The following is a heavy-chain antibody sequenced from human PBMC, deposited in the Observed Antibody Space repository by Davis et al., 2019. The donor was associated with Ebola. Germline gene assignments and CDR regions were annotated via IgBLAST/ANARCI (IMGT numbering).Heavy chain of an antibody. V-gene: IGHV4-39*07. CDR1: GGSISSSSYY. CDR3: ARGWDV. CDR2: IYYSGST. J-gene: IGHJ6*02. Sequence: MPGGSLRLSCTVSGGSISSSSYYWGWIRQPPGKGLEWIGFIYYSGSTYYNPSLKSRVTISVDTSKNQFSLKLSSVTAADTAVYYCARGWDVWGQGTTVTVSS.